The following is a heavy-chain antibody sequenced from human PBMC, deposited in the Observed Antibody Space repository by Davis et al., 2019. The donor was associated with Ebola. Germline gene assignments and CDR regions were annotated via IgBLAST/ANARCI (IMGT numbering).Heavy chain of an antibody. CDR1: GGSISSGGYY. D-gene: IGHD4-17*01. CDR3: ARVGTTVTTVWFDP. V-gene: IGHV4-31*03. CDR2: IYYSGST. J-gene: IGHJ5*02. Sequence: SETLSLTCTVSGGSISSGGYYWSWIRQHPGKGLEWIGYIYYSGSTYYNPSLKSRVTISVDTSKNQFSLKLSSVTAADTAVYYCARVGTTVTTVWFDPWCQGTLVTVSS.